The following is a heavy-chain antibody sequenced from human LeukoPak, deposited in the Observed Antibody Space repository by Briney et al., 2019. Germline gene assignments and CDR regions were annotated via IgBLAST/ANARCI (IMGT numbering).Heavy chain of an antibody. V-gene: IGHV4-34*01. CDR2: INHSGST. D-gene: IGHD3-3*01. CDR3: ARSQCYDFWSGCYYYYMDV. Sequence: SETLSLTCAVYGGSFSGYYWSWIRQPPGKGLEWIGEINHSGSTNYNPSLKSRVTISVDTSKNQFPLKLSSVTAADTAVYYCARSQCYDFWSGCYYYYMDVWGKGTTVTVSS. J-gene: IGHJ6*03. CDR1: GGSFSGYY.